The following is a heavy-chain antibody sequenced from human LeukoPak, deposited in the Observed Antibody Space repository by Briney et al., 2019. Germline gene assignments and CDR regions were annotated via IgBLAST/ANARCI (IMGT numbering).Heavy chain of an antibody. V-gene: IGHV3-30-3*01. J-gene: IGHJ4*02. D-gene: IGHD2-15*01. CDR1: GFTFSSYW. Sequence: GGSLRLSCAASGFTFSSYWMSWVRQAPGKGLEWVGLLSSGGINKHYADSVKGRFIISRDNSMNTLYLQMNSLGVEDTAVYYCARDHAGSGRAFDYWGQGTLVTVSS. CDR2: LSSGGINK. CDR3: ARDHAGSGRAFDY.